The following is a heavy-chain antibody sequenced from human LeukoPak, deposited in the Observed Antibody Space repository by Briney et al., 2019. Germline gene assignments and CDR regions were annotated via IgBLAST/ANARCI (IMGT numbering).Heavy chain of an antibody. D-gene: IGHD1-14*01. CDR1: GFTFSSYW. Sequence: GGPLRLSCAASGFTFSSYWMHWVRQAPGKGLVWVSRINSDGSSTSYADSVKGRFTISRDNAKNTLYLQMNSLRAEDTAVYYCARDGVPVTYYYYYYYMDVWGKGTTVTVSS. CDR2: INSDGSST. J-gene: IGHJ6*03. CDR3: ARDGVPVTYYYYYYYMDV. V-gene: IGHV3-74*01.